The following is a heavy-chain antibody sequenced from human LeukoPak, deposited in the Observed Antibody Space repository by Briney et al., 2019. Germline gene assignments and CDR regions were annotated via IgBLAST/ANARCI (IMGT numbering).Heavy chain of an antibody. D-gene: IGHD5-18*01. J-gene: IGHJ4*02. V-gene: IGHV4-59*11. Sequence: PSETLSLTCTVSGGSISSHYWSWLRQPPGKGLEWIGYIYYSGSTTYNPSLKSRVTISVDTSKNQFPLKLSSVTAADTAVYYCARFGYSYEGPIDYWGQGTLVTVSS. CDR3: ARFGYSYEGPIDY. CDR1: GGSISSHY. CDR2: IYYSGST.